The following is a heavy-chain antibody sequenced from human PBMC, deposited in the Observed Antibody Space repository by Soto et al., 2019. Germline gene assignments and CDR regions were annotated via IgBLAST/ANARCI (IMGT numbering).Heavy chain of an antibody. D-gene: IGHD3-16*01. Sequence: QVQLVQSGATVESPGASVKVSCKASGYTFINKDITWVRQAAGQGLEWMGWMDIKNDYTDYAQKFKGRVTMTRDTSIDTAYMELSGLRPEDTAVYYCARVDFWTSYDEMASWFDPWGQGTLVTVSA. CDR3: ARVDFWTSYDEMASWFDP. V-gene: IGHV1-8*01. CDR1: GYTFINKD. CDR2: MDIKNDYT. J-gene: IGHJ5*02.